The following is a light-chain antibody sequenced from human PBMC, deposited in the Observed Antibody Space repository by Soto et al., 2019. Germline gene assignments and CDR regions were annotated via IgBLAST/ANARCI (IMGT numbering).Light chain of an antibody. Sequence: SYELTQPPSVSVAPGQTARITCGGNNIGSKSVHWYQQRPGQAPVLVLYDDSNRPSGIPERFSGSNSGSTATLTISSVEAGDEADYFCQVWDISSDQYIFGTGTKLTVL. CDR3: QVWDISSDQYI. J-gene: IGLJ1*01. CDR1: NIGSKS. V-gene: IGLV3-21*02. CDR2: DDS.